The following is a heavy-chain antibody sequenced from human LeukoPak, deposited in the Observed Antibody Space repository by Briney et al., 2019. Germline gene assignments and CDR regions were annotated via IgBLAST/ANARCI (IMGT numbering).Heavy chain of an antibody. J-gene: IGHJ6*02. Sequence: SETLSLTCTVSGGSISSSSYYWGWIRQPPGKGLEWIGSIYYSGSTYYNPSLKSRVTISVDTSKNQFSLKLSSVTAADTAVYYCARELLRYFDWLLMDYYYYGMDVWGQGTTVTVSS. V-gene: IGHV4-39*07. CDR1: GGSISSSSYY. D-gene: IGHD3-9*01. CDR2: IYYSGST. CDR3: ARELLRYFDWLLMDYYYYGMDV.